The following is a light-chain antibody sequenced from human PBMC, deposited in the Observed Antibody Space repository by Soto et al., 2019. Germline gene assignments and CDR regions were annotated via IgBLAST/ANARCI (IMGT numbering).Light chain of an antibody. Sequence: QSALTQPASVSGSPGQSITISCTGTSSDVGSYNLVSWYQQHPGKAPKLMIYEVSKRPSGVSNRFSGSKSGNTASLTISGLQAEDEADYYCCSYAGSRTRLWVFGGGTKLTVL. CDR2: EVS. CDR3: CSYAGSRTRLWV. CDR1: SSDVGSYNL. V-gene: IGLV2-23*02. J-gene: IGLJ3*02.